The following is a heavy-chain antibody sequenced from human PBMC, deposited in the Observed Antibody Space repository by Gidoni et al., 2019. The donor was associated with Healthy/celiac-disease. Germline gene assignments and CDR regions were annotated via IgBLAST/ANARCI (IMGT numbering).Heavy chain of an antibody. Sequence: QVQLVQSGAEVKKPGASVKVSCKASGYTFTSYAMHWVRQAPGQRLEWMGWINAGNGNTKYSQKFQGRVTITRDTSASTAYMELSSLRSEDTAVYYCARGLPAYSSSWYYFDYWGQGTLVTVSS. V-gene: IGHV1-3*01. CDR1: GYTFTSYA. D-gene: IGHD6-13*01. CDR3: ARGLPAYSSSWYYFDY. J-gene: IGHJ4*02. CDR2: INAGNGNT.